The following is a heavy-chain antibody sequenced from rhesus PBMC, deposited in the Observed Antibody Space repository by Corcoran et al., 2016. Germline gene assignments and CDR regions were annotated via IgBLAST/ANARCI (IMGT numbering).Heavy chain of an antibody. CDR3: ASPFERGRFEV. CDR1: GGPMSESSV. Sequence: QVRLQESGPGLVKSSDTLSLTCAFSGGPMSESSVWNWIRQPPGKGLEWIGNIYANSVTTYNPSLKSRVTISKDTSNNQFFLKVTSVTAADTAVYYCASPFERGRFEVWGAGILVTVSS. J-gene: IGHJ5-1*01. CDR2: IYANSVTT. D-gene: IGHD3-34*01. V-gene: IGHV4S9*01.